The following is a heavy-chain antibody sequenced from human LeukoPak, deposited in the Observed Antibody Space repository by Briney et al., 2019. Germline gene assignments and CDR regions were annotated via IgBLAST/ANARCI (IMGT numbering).Heavy chain of an antibody. CDR2: ITKNGSPI. D-gene: IGHD6-13*01. CDR1: GFSFSDYY. J-gene: IGHJ6*03. V-gene: IGHV3-11*01. CDR3: ARDPVAAAGSTYYHYYMDV. Sequence: KPGGSLRLSCAASGFSFSDYYMSWIRQAPGKGLELVSYITKNGSPIYYADSVKGRFTISRDNAKNSLYLQMNSLRAEDTAAYYCARDPVAAAGSTYYHYYMDVWGKGTTVTVSS.